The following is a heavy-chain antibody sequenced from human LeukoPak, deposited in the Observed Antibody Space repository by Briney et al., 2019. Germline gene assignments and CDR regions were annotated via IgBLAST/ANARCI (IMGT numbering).Heavy chain of an antibody. Sequence: GGSLRLSCAASGFTFSDYYMSWIRQAPGKGLEWVSYISSSGSTIYYADSVKGRFTISRDNSKNTLYLQMNSLRAEDTAVYYCAKANLYGILTGYYNFNLWGQGTLVTVSS. CDR2: ISSSGSTI. V-gene: IGHV3-11*01. CDR3: AKANLYGILTGYYNFNL. CDR1: GFTFSDYY. J-gene: IGHJ5*02. D-gene: IGHD3-9*01.